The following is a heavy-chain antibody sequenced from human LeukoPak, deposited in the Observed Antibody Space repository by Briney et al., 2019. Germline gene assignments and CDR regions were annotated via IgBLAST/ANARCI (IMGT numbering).Heavy chain of an antibody. Sequence: ASVKVSCKASGYTFSSYDINWVRQAPGQGLEWMGWMKPNSGDTGYAQKFQGRVTMTRNTSISTAYMELSSLTSEDTAVYYCARCDYHDASGVNWFDPWGQGTTVTVSS. CDR2: MKPNSGDT. D-gene: IGHD3-22*01. CDR3: ARCDYHDASGVNWFDP. CDR1: GYTFSSYD. J-gene: IGHJ5*01. V-gene: IGHV1-8*01.